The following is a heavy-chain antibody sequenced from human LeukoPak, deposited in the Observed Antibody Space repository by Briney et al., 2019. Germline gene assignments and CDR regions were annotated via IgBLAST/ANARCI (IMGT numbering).Heavy chain of an antibody. CDR1: GFTFSSYT. J-gene: IGHJ6*02. D-gene: IGHD1-7*01. CDR2: TSSSSSYI. CDR3: ARGGELLPYYYYGMDV. V-gene: IGHV3-21*01. Sequence: GGSLRLSCAASGFTFSSYTMNWVRQAPGKGLEWVSSTSSSSSYIYYADSVKGRFTISRDNAKNSLYLQMNSLRAEDTAVYCCARGGELLPYYYYGMDVWGQGTTVTVSS.